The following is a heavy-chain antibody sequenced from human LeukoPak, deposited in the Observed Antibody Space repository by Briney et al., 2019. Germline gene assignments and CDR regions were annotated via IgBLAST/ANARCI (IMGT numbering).Heavy chain of an antibody. J-gene: IGHJ6*04. CDR3: ARNIVPAAVNYYYYGMDV. V-gene: IGHV3-48*03. CDR1: GFTFSSYE. D-gene: IGHD2-2*01. Sequence: PGGSLRLSCAASGFTFSSYEMNWVHQAPGKGLEWVSHISSSGSTIYYADCVKGRFTITRDNAKNSLYLQMNSLRAEDTAVYYCARNIVPAAVNYYYYGMDVWGKGTTVTVSS. CDR2: ISSSGSTI.